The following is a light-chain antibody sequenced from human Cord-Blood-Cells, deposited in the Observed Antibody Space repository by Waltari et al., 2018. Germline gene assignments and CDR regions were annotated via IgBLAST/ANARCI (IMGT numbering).Light chain of an antibody. V-gene: IGKV4-1*01. CDR3: QQYYSTPPYS. Sequence: DIVMTQSPDSLAVSLGERATINCKSSQSVLYSSNNNNYLAWYQQKPGQPPKLLIYCASTRESGVPDRFSGSGSGTDFTLTISSLQAEDVAVYYCQQYYSTPPYSFGQGTKLEIK. CDR1: QSVLYSSNNNNY. CDR2: CAS. J-gene: IGKJ2*03.